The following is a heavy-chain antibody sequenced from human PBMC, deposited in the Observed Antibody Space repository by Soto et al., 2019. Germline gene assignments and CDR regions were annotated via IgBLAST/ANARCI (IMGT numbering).Heavy chain of an antibody. CDR3: ARDVGVYCSSTSCDRRDAFDI. CDR1: GGSVSSGSYY. J-gene: IGHJ3*02. CDR2: IYYSGST. V-gene: IGHV4-61*01. Sequence: SETLSLTCTVSGGSVSSGSYYWSWIRQPPGKGLEWIGYIYYSGSTNYNPSLKSRVTISVDTSKNQFSLKLSSVTAADTAVYYCARDVGVYCSSTSCDRRDAFDIWGQGTMVTVSS. D-gene: IGHD2-2*02.